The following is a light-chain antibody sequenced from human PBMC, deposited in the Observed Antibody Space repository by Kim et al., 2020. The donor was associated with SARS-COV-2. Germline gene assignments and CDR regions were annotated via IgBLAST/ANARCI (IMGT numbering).Light chain of an antibody. V-gene: IGKV3-15*01. CDR2: GAS. Sequence: QGERATVACRASQRISGNLVWYQQIPGQPPRLLIDGASTRATGIQARFSGSGSGTEFTLTISSLQSEDFAVYYCQQYNHWPPRWTFGQGTKVDIK. J-gene: IGKJ1*01. CDR1: QRISGN. CDR3: QQYNHWPPRWT.